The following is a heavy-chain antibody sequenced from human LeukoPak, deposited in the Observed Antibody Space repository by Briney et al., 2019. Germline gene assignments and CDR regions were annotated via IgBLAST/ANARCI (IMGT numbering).Heavy chain of an antibody. V-gene: IGHV4-39*07. CDR1: GGSISSSSYY. J-gene: IGHJ5*02. CDR3: ARGLGDPNWFDP. D-gene: IGHD3-16*01. Sequence: PSETLSLTCTVSGGSISSSSYYWGWIRQPPGKRLEWISSIYYSGSTYYNPSLKSRVTISIDTSKNQFSLKLSSVTAADTAVYYCARGLGDPNWFDPWGQGTLVTVSS. CDR2: IYYSGST.